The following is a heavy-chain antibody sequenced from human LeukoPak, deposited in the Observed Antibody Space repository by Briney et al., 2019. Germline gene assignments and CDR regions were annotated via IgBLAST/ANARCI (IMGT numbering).Heavy chain of an antibody. Sequence: GASVKVSCKASGYTFTDYYMHWVRQAPGQGLEWMGWMNPNSGNTGYAQKFQGRVTMTRNTSISTAYMELSSLRSEDTAVYYCARYYYDSSGYYFKPTYYYYYMDVWGKGTTVTISS. D-gene: IGHD3-22*01. CDR1: GYTFTDYY. CDR3: ARYYYDSSGYYFKPTYYYYYMDV. CDR2: MNPNSGNT. J-gene: IGHJ6*03. V-gene: IGHV1-8*02.